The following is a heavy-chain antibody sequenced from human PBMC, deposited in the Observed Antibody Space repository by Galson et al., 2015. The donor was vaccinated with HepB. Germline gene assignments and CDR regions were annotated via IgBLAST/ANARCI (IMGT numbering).Heavy chain of an antibody. V-gene: IGHV3-21*01. D-gene: IGHD3-22*01. CDR2: ISSGSDYI. CDR1: GFTYSTYS. CDR3: ARDYILRDSGDYYGGGFDY. J-gene: IGHJ4*02. Sequence: SLRLSCAASGFTYSTYSMNWVRQAQGKGLEWVSTISSGSDYIYYADSVKGRFTISRDNAVNSLYLQMNSLRAEDTALYYCARDYILRDSGDYYGGGFDYWGQGTLVTVSS.